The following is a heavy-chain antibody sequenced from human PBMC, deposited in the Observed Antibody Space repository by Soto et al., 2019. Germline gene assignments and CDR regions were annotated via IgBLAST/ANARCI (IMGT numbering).Heavy chain of an antibody. CDR2: INHSGST. CDR3: ARAGYSGYDPTLYYFDY. CDR1: GGSFSGYY. J-gene: IGHJ4*02. Sequence: TLSLTCAVYGGSFSGYYWGWIRQPPGKGLEWIGEINHSGSTNYNPSLKSRVTISVDTSKNQFSLKLSSVTAADTAVYYCARAGYSGYDPTLYYFDYWGQGTLVTVSS. D-gene: IGHD5-12*01. V-gene: IGHV4-34*01.